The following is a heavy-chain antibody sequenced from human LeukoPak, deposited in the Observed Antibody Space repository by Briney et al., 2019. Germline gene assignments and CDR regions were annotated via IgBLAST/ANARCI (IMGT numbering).Heavy chain of an antibody. CDR2: IRSKAYGGTA. CDR3: TTDRD. Sequence: GGSLRLSCTSSGFTFGDYAIIWFRQAPGKGLEWVGFIRSKAYGGTAEYAASVKDRLTISRDDSKSVAYLQMNSLKTEDTAVYYCTTDRDWGQGTLVTVSS. CDR1: GFTFGDYA. J-gene: IGHJ4*02. V-gene: IGHV3-49*03.